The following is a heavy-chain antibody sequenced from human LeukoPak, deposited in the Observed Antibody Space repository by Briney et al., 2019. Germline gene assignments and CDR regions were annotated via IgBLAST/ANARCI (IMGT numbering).Heavy chain of an antibody. CDR3: ARRGN. Sequence: GGSLRLSCVASGFTVSSNYMTWVRQAPGKGLEWVSVIYSSGSTYYADSVKGRFTISRDNSKNTLYLQMNSLRADDTAVYYCARRGNWGQGTLVTVSS. CDR2: IYSSGST. J-gene: IGHJ4*02. CDR1: GFTVSSNY. V-gene: IGHV3-53*01.